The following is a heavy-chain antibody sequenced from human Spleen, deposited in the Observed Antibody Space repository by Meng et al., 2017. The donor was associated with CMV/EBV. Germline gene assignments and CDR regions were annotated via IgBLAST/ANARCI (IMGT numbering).Heavy chain of an antibody. J-gene: IGHJ4*02. D-gene: IGHD3-3*01. V-gene: IGHV2-5*02. Sequence: QITLKESGPTLVKPTQTLTLTCTFSGFSLSTSGVGVGWIRQPPGKALEWLALIYWDDDKRYSPSLKSRLTITKDTSKNQVVLTMTNMDPVDTATYYCAHTSLRFLEWLSTYYFDYWGQGTLVTVAS. CDR1: GFSLSTSGVG. CDR3: AHTSLRFLEWLSTYYFDY. CDR2: IYWDDDK.